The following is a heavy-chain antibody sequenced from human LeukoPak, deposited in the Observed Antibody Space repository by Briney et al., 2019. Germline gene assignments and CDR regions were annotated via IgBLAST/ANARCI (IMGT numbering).Heavy chain of an antibody. CDR3: ARGSGYDFGISFDY. J-gene: IGHJ4*02. Sequence: SVKVSCKASGGTLSSYAISWVRQAPGQGLEWMGRIIPILGIANYAQKFQGRVTITADKSTSTAYMELSSLRSEDTAVYYCARGSGYDFGISFDYWGQGTLVTVSS. CDR1: GGTLSSYA. CDR2: IIPILGIA. D-gene: IGHD5-12*01. V-gene: IGHV1-69*04.